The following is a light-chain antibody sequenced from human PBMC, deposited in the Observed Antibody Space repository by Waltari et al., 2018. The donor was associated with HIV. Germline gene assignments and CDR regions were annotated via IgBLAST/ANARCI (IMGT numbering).Light chain of an antibody. CDR2: LKSDGSH. CDR1: SGHNSYA. J-gene: IGLJ3*02. CDR3: QTWATGIRV. Sequence: QLVLTQSPSASASLGASVKLTCTLSSGHNSYAIAWHHQQPEKGPRYLMKLKSDGSHKKGDGIPDRFSGSSSGAERYLTISSLQSEDEADYYCQTWATGIRVFGGGTKLTVL. V-gene: IGLV4-69*01.